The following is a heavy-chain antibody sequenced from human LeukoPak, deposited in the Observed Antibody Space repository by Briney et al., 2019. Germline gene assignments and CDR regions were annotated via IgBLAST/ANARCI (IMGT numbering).Heavy chain of an antibody. CDR3: AKDQVVITTTGSWFDP. V-gene: IGHV3-30*18. Sequence: GGSLRLSCAVSGFTFSGYYMSWIRQAPGKGLEWVAVISYDGSNKYYADSVKGRFTISRDNSKNTLYLQMNSLRAEDTAVYYCAKDQVVITTTGSWFDPWGQGTLVTVSS. CDR1: GFTFSGYY. CDR2: ISYDGSNK. D-gene: IGHD3-22*01. J-gene: IGHJ5*02.